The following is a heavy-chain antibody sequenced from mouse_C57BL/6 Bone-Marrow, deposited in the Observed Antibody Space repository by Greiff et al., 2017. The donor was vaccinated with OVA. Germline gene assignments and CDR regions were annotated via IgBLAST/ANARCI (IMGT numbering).Heavy chain of an antibody. V-gene: IGHV1-26*01. D-gene: IGHD6-1*01. J-gene: IGHJ1*03. CDR3: AREGSYAWYFDV. CDR2: INPNNGGT. Sequence: VQLQQSGPELVKPGASVKISCKASGYTFTDYYMNWVKQSHGKSLEWIGDINPNNGGTSYNQKFKGKATLTVDKSSSTAYMELRSLTSEDSAVDYCAREGSYAWYFDVWGTGTTVTVSS. CDR1: GYTFTDYY.